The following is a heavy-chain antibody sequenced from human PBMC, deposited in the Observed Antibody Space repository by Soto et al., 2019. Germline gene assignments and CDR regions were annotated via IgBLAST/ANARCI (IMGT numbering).Heavy chain of an antibody. CDR1: GFIFSDYS. V-gene: IGHV3-48*02. CDR2: ITTTSSTM. D-gene: IGHD3-22*01. J-gene: IGHJ6*02. Sequence: RLSCTPSGFIFSDYSMNWVRQAPGKGLEWISYITTTSSTMYYADSVKGRFTISRDKAKNSLYLQMNSLRDGDTAVYYCARDSSGRQYYGMDVWGQGTTVTVSS. CDR3: ARDSSGRQYYGMDV.